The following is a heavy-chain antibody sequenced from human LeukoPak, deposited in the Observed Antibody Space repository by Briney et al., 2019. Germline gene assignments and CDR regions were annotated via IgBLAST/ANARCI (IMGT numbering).Heavy chain of an antibody. V-gene: IGHV1-69*05. Sequence: SVKVSCKASGGTFSSYAISWVRQAPGQGLEWMGRIIPIFGTANYAQKFQGRVTITTDESTSTAYMELSSPRSEDTAVYYCARVVYGSGSHGFDYWGQGTLVTVSS. D-gene: IGHD3-10*01. CDR3: ARVVYGSGSHGFDY. J-gene: IGHJ4*02. CDR1: GGTFSSYA. CDR2: IIPIFGTA.